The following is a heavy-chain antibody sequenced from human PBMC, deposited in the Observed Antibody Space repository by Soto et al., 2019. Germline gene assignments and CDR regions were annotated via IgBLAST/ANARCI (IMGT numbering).Heavy chain of an antibody. D-gene: IGHD3-22*01. CDR3: ARERYYYDSSGSYWYFDL. V-gene: IGHV3-74*01. J-gene: IGHJ2*01. CDR1: GFTFSSYW. Sequence: PGGSLRLSCAASGFTFSSYWMHWVRQAPGKGLVWVSRINSDGSSTSYADSVKGRFTISRDNAKNTLYLQMNSLRAEDTAVYYCARERYYYDSSGSYWYFDLWGRGTLVTVYS. CDR2: INSDGSST.